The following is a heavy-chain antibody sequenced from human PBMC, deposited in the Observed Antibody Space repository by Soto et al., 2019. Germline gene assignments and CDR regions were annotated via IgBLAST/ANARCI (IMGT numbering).Heavy chain of an antibody. CDR1: GHNFSNYW. D-gene: IGHD6-13*01. Sequence: ESLKISCKGRGHNFSNYWIDWVRQMPGKGLEWMGMIFPGDSDTKNSPSLQGQITMSVDKSDSSAYLQWRSLKASDTAMYYCAAGYTTGPDAFDIWGQGTMVTVS. CDR3: AAGYTTGPDAFDI. CDR2: IFPGDSDT. V-gene: IGHV5-51*01. J-gene: IGHJ3*02.